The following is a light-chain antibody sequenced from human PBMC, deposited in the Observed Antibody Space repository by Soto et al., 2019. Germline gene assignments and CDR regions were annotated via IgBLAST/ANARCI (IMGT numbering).Light chain of an antibody. V-gene: IGKV3-11*01. CDR2: DTS. CDR1: QPVNSY. CDR3: QQRSNWMIT. Sequence: VLRQSPGTLFLSRGERATRSCRASQPVNSYLNWYQQQPGQSPRLLMSDTSHRATGTPARFSGSGSGTDYTLTISSLEPEDFGVYYCQQRSNWMITFGQGTRLEI. J-gene: IGKJ5*01.